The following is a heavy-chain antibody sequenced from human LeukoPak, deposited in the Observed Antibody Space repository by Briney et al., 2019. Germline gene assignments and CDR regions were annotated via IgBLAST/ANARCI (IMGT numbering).Heavy chain of an antibody. V-gene: IGHV3-74*01. Sequence: AGGSLRLSCAASGFTFSRHWMHWVRQAPGKGLVWVSRINSDESSTSYADSVKGRFTISRDNAKNTLYLQMNSLRAEDTAVYYCAKGKWGLTINNFDVWGQGTMVTVSS. CDR1: GFTFSRHW. CDR2: INSDESST. CDR3: AKGKWGLTINNFDV. J-gene: IGHJ3*01. D-gene: IGHD4/OR15-4a*01.